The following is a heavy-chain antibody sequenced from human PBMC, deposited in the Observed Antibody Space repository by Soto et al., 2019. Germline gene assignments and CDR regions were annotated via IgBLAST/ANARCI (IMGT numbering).Heavy chain of an antibody. V-gene: IGHV3-23*01. CDR3: AKDRGSGTYGVNAADI. CDR1: GFTSSSSA. J-gene: IGHJ3*02. CDR2: LSGRSGYP. D-gene: IGHD1-26*01. Sequence: EAQLLEYGGGSGPPGGPLRLSCAASGFTSSSSAMRWVRQAPGKGLERVSTLSGRSGYPYSADSVKGRFTISRASSKNTLKLQMNSLRGEDTAVYYCAKDRGSGTYGVNAADIWCQGTMVTGSS.